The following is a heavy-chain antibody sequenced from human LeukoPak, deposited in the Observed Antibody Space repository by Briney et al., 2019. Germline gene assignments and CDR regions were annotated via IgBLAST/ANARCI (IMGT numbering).Heavy chain of an antibody. V-gene: IGHV3-15*01. J-gene: IGHJ4*02. CDR2: IKSKTDGETT. D-gene: IGHD3-10*01. CDR3: TTDLGTYYHGSQRLIPIDY. Sequence: GGSLRLSCVDSGFTFTNAWMSWVRRAPGKGLEWIGRIKSKTDGETTNYAEPVRGRFTISRDDSKSAVYLQMNSLKIEDTAVYYCTTDLGTYYHGSQRLIPIDYWGQGTLVTVSS. CDR1: GFTFTNAW.